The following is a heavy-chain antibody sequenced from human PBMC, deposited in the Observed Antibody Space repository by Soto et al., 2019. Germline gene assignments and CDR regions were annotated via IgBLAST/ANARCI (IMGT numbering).Heavy chain of an antibody. Sequence: PGGSLRLSCAASGFTVSSNYMSWVRQAPGKGLEWVSVIYSGGSTYYADSVKGRFTISRDNSKNTLYLQMNSLRAEDTAVYYCARSLFGYYYGMDVWGQGTTVTVSS. D-gene: IGHD3-16*01. J-gene: IGHJ6*02. CDR3: ARSLFGYYYGMDV. CDR2: IYSGGST. V-gene: IGHV3-53*01. CDR1: GFTVSSNY.